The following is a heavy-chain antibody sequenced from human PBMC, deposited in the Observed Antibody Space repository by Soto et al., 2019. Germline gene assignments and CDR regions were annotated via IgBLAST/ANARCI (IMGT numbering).Heavy chain of an antibody. CDR2: ISGSGSTI. D-gene: IGHD3-22*01. CDR3: AKVFYYYDSSGYYYFDY. Sequence: GGSLRLSCAASGFTFSSYAVSWVRQAPGEGPKWISSISGSGSTIYYADSVKGRFTISRDNSKNTLYLQMSSLRAEDTAVYYCAKVFYYYDSSGYYYFDYWGQGTLVTVSS. CDR1: GFTFSSYA. V-gene: IGHV3-23*01. J-gene: IGHJ4*02.